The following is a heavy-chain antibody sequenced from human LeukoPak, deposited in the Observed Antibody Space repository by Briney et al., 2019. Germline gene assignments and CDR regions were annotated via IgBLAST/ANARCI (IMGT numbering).Heavy chain of an antibody. Sequence: SETLSLTCTVSGGSISSSSYYWGWIRQPPGKGLEWIGSIYYSGSTYYNPSLKSRVTISVDTSKNQFSLKLSSVTAADTAVYYCARDARGDSSGYYYPEYFQHWGQGTLVTVSS. J-gene: IGHJ1*01. CDR3: ARDARGDSSGYYYPEYFQH. V-gene: IGHV4-39*02. CDR1: GGSISSSSYY. D-gene: IGHD3-22*01. CDR2: IYYSGST.